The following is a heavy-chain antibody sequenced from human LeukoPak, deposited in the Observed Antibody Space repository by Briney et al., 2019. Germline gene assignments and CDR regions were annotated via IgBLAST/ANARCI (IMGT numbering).Heavy chain of an antibody. D-gene: IGHD3-3*01. Sequence: GSSVKVSCKASGYTFTSYGISWVRPAPGQGVEWMGWICAYNGNTYYAQRLQGRVTMTTDTSTSTAYMELRSLRSDDTAVYYCARDVLRFLEWLLPSGDYYYGMDVWGQGTTVTVSS. CDR1: GYTFTSYG. J-gene: IGHJ6*02. CDR2: ICAYNGNT. CDR3: ARDVLRFLEWLLPSGDYYYGMDV. V-gene: IGHV1-18*01.